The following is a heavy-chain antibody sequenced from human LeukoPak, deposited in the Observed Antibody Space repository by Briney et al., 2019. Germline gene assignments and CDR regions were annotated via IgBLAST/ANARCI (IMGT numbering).Heavy chain of an antibody. J-gene: IGHJ6*03. CDR1: GGSISSSSYY. D-gene: IGHD3-10*01. Sequence: SETLSLTCTVSGGSISSSSYYWGWIRQPPGKGLEWIGSIYYSGSTYYNPSLKSRVTISVDTSKNQFSLKLSSVTAADTAVYYCARVPAIRGGYWYYYYYMDVWGKGTTVTVSS. V-gene: IGHV4-39*07. CDR2: IYYSGST. CDR3: ARVPAIRGGYWYYYYYMDV.